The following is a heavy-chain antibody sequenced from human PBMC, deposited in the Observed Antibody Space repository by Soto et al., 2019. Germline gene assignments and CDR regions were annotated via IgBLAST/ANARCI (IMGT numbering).Heavy chain of an antibody. V-gene: IGHV3-49*03. J-gene: IGHJ4*02. D-gene: IGHD1-1*01. CDR2: IRIKAYGGTT. CDR1: GFTFGDYA. CDR3: TRKGNNWNDGFLY. Sequence: GGSLRLSCTASGFTFGDYAMSWFRQAPGKGLEWVGFIRIKAYGGTTEYAASVKGRFTISRDDSKSIAYLQMNSLKTEDTAVYYCTRKGNNWNDGFLYWGQGTLVTVSS.